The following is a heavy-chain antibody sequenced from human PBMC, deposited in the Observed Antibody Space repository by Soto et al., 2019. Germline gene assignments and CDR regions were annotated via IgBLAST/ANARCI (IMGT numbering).Heavy chain of an antibody. V-gene: IGHV1-18*01. CDR3: TGEAKRRGKWTFANHYYMYV. CDR1: GYTFTSYG. D-gene: IGHD3-16*01. CDR2: ISAYNGNT. Sequence: GASVKVSCKASGYTFTSYGISWVRQAPGQGLEWMGWISAYNGNTNYAQKLQGRVTMTTDTSTSTAYMELRSLRSNDTAVYYCTGEAKRRGKWTFANHYYMYVWGKGTTVTVSS. J-gene: IGHJ6*03.